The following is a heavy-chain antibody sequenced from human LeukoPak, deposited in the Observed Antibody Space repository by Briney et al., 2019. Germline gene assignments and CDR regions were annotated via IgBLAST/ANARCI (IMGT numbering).Heavy chain of an antibody. CDR1: GFTFSSYA. J-gene: IGHJ4*02. CDR2: ISGSGGST. D-gene: IGHD3-10*01. CDR3: AKAAWFGDPMGGYFDY. Sequence: GGSLRLSCAASGFTFSSYAMSWVSQAPGKGLEGVSAISGSGGSTYYADSVKGRFTISRDNSKNTLYLQMNSLRAEDTAVYYCAKAAWFGDPMGGYFDYWGQGTLVTVSS. V-gene: IGHV3-23*01.